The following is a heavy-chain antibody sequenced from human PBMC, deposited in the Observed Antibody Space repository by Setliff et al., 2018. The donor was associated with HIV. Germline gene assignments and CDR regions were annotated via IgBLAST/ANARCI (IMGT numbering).Heavy chain of an antibody. D-gene: IGHD4-17*01. V-gene: IGHV4-59*08. J-gene: IGHJ3*02. CDR1: GASMTSYY. Sequence: SETLSLTCTVSGASMTSYYWSWIRQPPGKGLEWIGYIYYSGGTTYNPSLKSRVTVSVDTSKNQFSLNLSSVTAADTAVYYCARGTWLTVVGAFDIWGQGTMVTVSS. CDR3: ARGTWLTVVGAFDI. CDR2: IYYSGGT.